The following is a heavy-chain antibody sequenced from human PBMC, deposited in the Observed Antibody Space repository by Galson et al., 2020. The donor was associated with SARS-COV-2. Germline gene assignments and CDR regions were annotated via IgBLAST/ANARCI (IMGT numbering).Heavy chain of an antibody. V-gene: IGHV4-39*01. Sequence: SETLSLTCTVSGGSISSSSYYWGWIRQPPGKGLEWIGSIYYSGSTYYNPSLKSRVTISVDTSKNQFSLKLSSVTAADTAVYYCASCCGYYLGSCYFDYWGQGTLVTVSS. CDR3: ASCCGYYLGSCYFDY. CDR2: IYYSGST. CDR1: GGSISSSSYY. D-gene: IGHD3-22*01. J-gene: IGHJ4*02.